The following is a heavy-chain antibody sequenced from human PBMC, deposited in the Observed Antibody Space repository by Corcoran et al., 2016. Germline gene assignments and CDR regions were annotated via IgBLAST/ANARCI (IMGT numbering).Heavy chain of an antibody. CDR3: PTTPQPWGHYYYGMDV. CDR1: GFTLSDAW. D-gene: IGHD3-16*01. V-gene: IGHV3-15*07. CDR2: IKSKTDGGTT. J-gene: IGHJ6*02. Sequence: DVKLVESGGGLVKPGGSLRIFCAAYGFTLSDAWINWVREAPGKGLEWVGRIKSKTDGGTTDYAAPVKGRLTISRDDSKNTVYLQMNSLQTSDRAVYYCPTTPQPWGHYYYGMDVCGQGTMVTGSS.